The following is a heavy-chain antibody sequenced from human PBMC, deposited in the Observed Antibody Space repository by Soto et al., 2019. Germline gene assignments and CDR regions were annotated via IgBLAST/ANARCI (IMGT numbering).Heavy chain of an antibody. V-gene: IGHV1-2*04. J-gene: IGHJ6*02. CDR1: GYTFTGYY. CDR2: INPNSGGT. D-gene: IGHD5-18*01. Sequence: ASVKVSCKASGYTFTGYYMHWVRQAPGQGLEWMGWINPNSGGTNYAQKFQGWVTMTRDTSISTAYMELSRLRSDDTAVYYCARVPAIHYYYGMDVWGQGTTVTVSS. CDR3: ARVPAIHYYYGMDV.